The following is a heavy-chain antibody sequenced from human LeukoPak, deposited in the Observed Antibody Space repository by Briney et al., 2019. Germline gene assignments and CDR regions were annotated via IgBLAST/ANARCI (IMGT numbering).Heavy chain of an antibody. Sequence: GGSLRLSCSASGFTFSNYWMSWVRQAPGKGLEWVSSISSSSSYIYYADSVKGRFTISRDNPRNSVFLQMNSLRDDDTAVYFCVRGGLMTIGTVIASPFDYWGQGILVLVSS. V-gene: IGHV3-21*06. CDR2: ISSSSSYI. CDR3: VRGGLMTIGTVIASPFDY. J-gene: IGHJ4*02. CDR1: GFTFSNYW. D-gene: IGHD3-16*02.